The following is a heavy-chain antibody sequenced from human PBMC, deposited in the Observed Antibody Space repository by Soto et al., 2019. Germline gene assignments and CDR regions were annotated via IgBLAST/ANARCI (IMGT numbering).Heavy chain of an antibody. CDR1: GFTFSSYG. CDR3: ARGGRWLQFVDAFDI. Sequence: PGGSLRLSCAASGFTFSSYGMHWVSQAPGKGLEWVAVIWYDGSNKYYADSVKGRFTISRDNSKNTLYLQMNSLRAEDTAVYYCARGGRWLQFVDAFDIWGQGTMVTVSS. J-gene: IGHJ3*02. CDR2: IWYDGSNK. D-gene: IGHD5-12*01. V-gene: IGHV3-33*01.